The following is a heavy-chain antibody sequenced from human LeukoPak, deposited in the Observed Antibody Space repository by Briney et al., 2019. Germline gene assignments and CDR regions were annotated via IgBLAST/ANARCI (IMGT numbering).Heavy chain of an antibody. Sequence: GGSLRLSCAACGFSFSSYWMIWVRQAPGKGVEWVANINQVGSEKYYVDSVKVPFTISRDNAKNSLFLHMNSLRAEDTAVYYCARDHSEPGVFFDSWGQGTLVTVPS. CDR3: ARDHSEPGVFFDS. V-gene: IGHV3-7*05. D-gene: IGHD1-14*01. J-gene: IGHJ4*02. CDR1: GFSFSSYW. CDR2: INQVGSEK.